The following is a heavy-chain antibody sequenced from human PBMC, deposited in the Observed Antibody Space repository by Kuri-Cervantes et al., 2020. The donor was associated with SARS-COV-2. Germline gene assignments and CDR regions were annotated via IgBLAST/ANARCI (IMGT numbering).Heavy chain of an antibody. J-gene: IGHJ5*02. D-gene: IGHD6-6*01. V-gene: IGHV4-39*01. CDR1: GGSIISSSYY. Sequence: SETLSLSCTVAGGSIISSSYYWGWSRQPPGKGLEWIGSIYYSGSTYYNPSLKSRVTISVDTSKNQFSLKLSSVTAADTAVYYCARTQGVAARRGDHNWLDPWGQGTLVTVSS. CDR3: ARTQGVAARRGDHNWLDP. CDR2: IYYSGST.